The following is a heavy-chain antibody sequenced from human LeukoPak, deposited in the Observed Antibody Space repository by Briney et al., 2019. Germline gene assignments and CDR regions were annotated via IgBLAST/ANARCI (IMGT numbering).Heavy chain of an antibody. Sequence: PSETLSLTCTVSGGSISSYYWSWIRQPPGKGLEWIGEINHSGSTNYNPSLKSRVTISVDTSKNQFSLKLSSVTAADTAVYYCARGLVDYWGQGTLVTVSS. V-gene: IGHV4-34*01. J-gene: IGHJ4*02. CDR1: GGSISSYY. CDR2: INHSGST. CDR3: ARGLVDY.